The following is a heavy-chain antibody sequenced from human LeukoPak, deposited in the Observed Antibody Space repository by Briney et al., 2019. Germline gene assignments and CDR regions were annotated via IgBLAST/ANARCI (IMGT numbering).Heavy chain of an antibody. J-gene: IGHJ4*02. Sequence: ASVKVSCKASGYTFTSYAMHWVRQAPGQGLEWMGWISAYNGNTNYAQKLQGRVTMTTDTSTSTAYMELRSLRSDDTAVYYCARDQRRSDYDFWSGYLNDYWGQGTLVTVSS. CDR2: ISAYNGNT. CDR3: ARDQRRSDYDFWSGYLNDY. D-gene: IGHD3-3*01. V-gene: IGHV1-18*01. CDR1: GYTFTSYA.